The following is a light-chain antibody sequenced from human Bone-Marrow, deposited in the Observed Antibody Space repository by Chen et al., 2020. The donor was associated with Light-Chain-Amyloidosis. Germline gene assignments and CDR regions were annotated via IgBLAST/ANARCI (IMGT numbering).Light chain of an antibody. CDR2: RDT. CDR3: QSADSSGTYEVI. V-gene: IGLV3-25*03. J-gene: IGLJ2*01. Sequence: SYELTQPPSVSVPPGQTARITCSGDDLPTKYAYWYQQKPGQSPVLVIHRDTERPSGISGRFSGASSGTTATLTISGVQAENEADYHCQSADSSGTYEVIVGGGTKLTVL. CDR1: DLPTKY.